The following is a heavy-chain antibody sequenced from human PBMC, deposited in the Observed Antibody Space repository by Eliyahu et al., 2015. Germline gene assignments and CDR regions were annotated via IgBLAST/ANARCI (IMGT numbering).Heavy chain of an antibody. CDR2: IYPGDSDT. V-gene: IGHV5-51*01. D-gene: IGHD5/OR15-5a*01. CDR1: XYXXSXXW. Sequence: EVQLEQSGAEXKKPGXSLXIFCQGFXYXXSXXWIVWVSQMPGQGLEWMGMIYPGDSDTRYGPSFQGQVTISVEKSISTAYLQWRSLKASDTAIYYCARRGVDFDVYEGQDAFDIWGPGTLVTVSS. CDR3: ARRGVDFDVYEGQDAFDI. J-gene: IGHJ3*02.